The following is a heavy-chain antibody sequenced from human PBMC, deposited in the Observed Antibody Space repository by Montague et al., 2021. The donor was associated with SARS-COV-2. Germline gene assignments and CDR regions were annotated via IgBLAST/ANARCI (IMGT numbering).Heavy chain of an antibody. CDR2: IYYSGST. CDR3: ARHLTSDIVLVVYTIRGWFDP. CDR1: GGSISSSSYY. J-gene: IGHJ5*02. Sequence: SETLSLTCTVSGGSISSSSYYWGWIRQPPGKGLEWIGSIYYSGSTWYNPSLKSRVTISVDTSKNQFSLKLSSVTAADTAVYYCARHLTSDIVLVVYTIRGWFDPWGQGTLVTVSS. V-gene: IGHV4-39*01. D-gene: IGHD2-8*01.